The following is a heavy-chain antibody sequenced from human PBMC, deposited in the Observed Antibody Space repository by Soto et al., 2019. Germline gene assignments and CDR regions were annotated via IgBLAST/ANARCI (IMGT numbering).Heavy chain of an antibody. CDR2: IYPGDSDT. V-gene: IGHV5-51*01. CDR1: GYSFTSYW. CDR3: ARTFGNYYDSSGYYPDY. J-gene: IGHJ4*02. Sequence: GESLKISCQGSGYSFTSYWIGWVRQMPGKGLEWMGIIYPGDSDTRYSPSFQGQVTISADKSISTAYLQWSSLKASDTSMYFCARTFGNYYDSSGYYPDYWGQGTLVTVSS. D-gene: IGHD3-22*01.